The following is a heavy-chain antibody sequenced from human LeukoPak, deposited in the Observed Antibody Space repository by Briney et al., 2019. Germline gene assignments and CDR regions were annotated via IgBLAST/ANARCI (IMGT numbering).Heavy chain of an antibody. Sequence: PGGSLRLSCAASGFTFSSYGMHWVRQAPGKGLEWVAVISYDGSNKYYADSVKGRFTISRDNAKNTLYLQMNSLRVEDTAVYYCSRGFWGWEVDYWGQGTLVTVSS. J-gene: IGHJ4*02. V-gene: IGHV3-30*03. CDR1: GFTFSSYG. CDR2: ISYDGSNK. CDR3: SRGFWGWEVDY. D-gene: IGHD3-3*01.